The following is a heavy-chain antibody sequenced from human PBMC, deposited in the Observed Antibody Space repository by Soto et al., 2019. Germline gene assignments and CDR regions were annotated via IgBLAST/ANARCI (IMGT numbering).Heavy chain of an antibody. CDR1: GFTFSSYG. CDR3: AKELRESYFFDY. CDR2: ISYDGSNK. D-gene: IGHD1-26*01. Sequence: GGSLRLSCAASGFTFSSYGMHWVRQAPGKGLEWVAVISYDGSNKYYADSMKGRFTISRDNSKNTLYLQMNSLRAEDTAVYYCAKELRESYFFDYWGQGTLVTVSS. J-gene: IGHJ4*02. V-gene: IGHV3-30*18.